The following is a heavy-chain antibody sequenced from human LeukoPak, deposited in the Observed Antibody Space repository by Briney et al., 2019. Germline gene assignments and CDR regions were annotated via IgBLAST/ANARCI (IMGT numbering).Heavy chain of an antibody. Sequence: GGSLRLSCAASGFSFSSYWMTWARQAPGKGLEWVANIKRDGSESHYVDSVKGRFTISRDNAKNSLYLQMNSLRAEDTAVYYCARIRGLDYWGQGTLVTVSS. CDR3: ARIRGLDY. CDR1: GFSFSSYW. J-gene: IGHJ4*02. V-gene: IGHV3-7*03. D-gene: IGHD1-26*01. CDR2: IKRDGSES.